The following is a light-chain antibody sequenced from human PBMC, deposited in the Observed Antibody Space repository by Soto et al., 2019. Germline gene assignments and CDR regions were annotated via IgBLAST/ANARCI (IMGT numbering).Light chain of an antibody. CDR3: SSYTSSSTLGGYV. CDR1: SSDVGGYNY. J-gene: IGLJ1*01. CDR2: DVS. V-gene: IGLV2-14*01. Sequence: QSVLTQPASVSGSPGQSITISCTGTSSDVGGYNYVSWYQQHPGKAPKLMMYDVSNRPSGVSNRFSGSKSGNTASLTISGLQAEDEADYYCSSYTSSSTLGGYVFGTGTKLTVL.